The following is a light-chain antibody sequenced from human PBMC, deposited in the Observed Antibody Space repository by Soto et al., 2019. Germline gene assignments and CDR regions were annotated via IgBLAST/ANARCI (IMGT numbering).Light chain of an antibody. J-gene: IGLJ1*01. V-gene: IGLV2-18*01. CDR3: SLYTSSSTYV. CDR1: SSDVGSYNR. Sequence: QSVVTQPPSVSGSPGQSVTISCTGTSSDVGSYNRVSWYQQPPGTAPKLMIYEVSNRPSGVPDRFSGSKSGNTASLTISGLQAEDEADYYCSLYTSSSTYVFGTGTKV. CDR2: EVS.